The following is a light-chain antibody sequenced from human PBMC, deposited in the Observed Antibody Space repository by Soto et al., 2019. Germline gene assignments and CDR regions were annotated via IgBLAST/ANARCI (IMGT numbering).Light chain of an antibody. J-gene: IGLJ1*01. CDR3: KSYAGSNTYV. V-gene: IGLV2-8*01. CDR2: EVV. Sequence: QSALTQPPSASGSPGQSVTISCTGTKSEIGVYDFVSWYQHHPGKAPRLIIYEVVQRPSGVPDRFSGSKSGNTASLTVSGLQAADEADYFCKSYAGSNTYVFGSGTKVTVL. CDR1: KSEIGVYDF.